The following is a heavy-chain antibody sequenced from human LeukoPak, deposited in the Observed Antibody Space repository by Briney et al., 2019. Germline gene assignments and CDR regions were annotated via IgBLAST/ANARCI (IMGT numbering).Heavy chain of an antibody. V-gene: IGHV3-66*01. Sequence: PGGSLRLSCAASGFTVSSNYMSWVRQAPGKGLEWVSVIYSGGSTYYADSVKGRFTISRDNSKNTLYLQMNSLGAEDTAVYYCAGSKWGSGWKYQGDAFDIWGQGTMVTVSS. D-gene: IGHD7-27*01. J-gene: IGHJ3*02. CDR2: IYSGGST. CDR1: GFTVSSNY. CDR3: AGSKWGSGWKYQGDAFDI.